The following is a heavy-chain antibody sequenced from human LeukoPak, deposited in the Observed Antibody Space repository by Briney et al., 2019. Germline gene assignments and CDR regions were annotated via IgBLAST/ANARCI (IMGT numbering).Heavy chain of an antibody. CDR2: IYYSGST. J-gene: IGHJ4*02. CDR1: GGSISSSSYY. Sequence: PETLSLTCTVSGGSISSSSYYWGWIRQPPGKGLEWIGSIYYSGSTYYNPSLKSRVTISVDTSKNQFSLKLSSVTAADTAVYYCARRGYFDYWGQGTLVTVSS. D-gene: IGHD3-16*01. V-gene: IGHV4-39*01. CDR3: ARRGYFDY.